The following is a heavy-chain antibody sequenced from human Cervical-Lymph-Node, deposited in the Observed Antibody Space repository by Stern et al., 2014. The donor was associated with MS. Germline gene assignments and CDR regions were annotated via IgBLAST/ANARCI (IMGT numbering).Heavy chain of an antibody. J-gene: IGHJ4*02. CDR3: AKGGLSRFLDYLSD. V-gene: IGHV3-30*18. CDR2: ISFDGNKK. D-gene: IGHD3-3*01. CDR1: GFTFSSYG. Sequence: VQLVESGGGVAQPGRSLRLSCEASGFTFSSYGMHLVRQAPGRGPEWVAVISFDGNKKHYADSVHGRFTISRDNSRNTVFLEMNSLRLEDTAVYYCAKGGLSRFLDYLSDWGQGALVTVSS.